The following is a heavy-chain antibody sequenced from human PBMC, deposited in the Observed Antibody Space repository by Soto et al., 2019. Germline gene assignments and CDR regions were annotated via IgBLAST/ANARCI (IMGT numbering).Heavy chain of an antibody. D-gene: IGHD6-19*01. CDR3: AREGGWSQVP. Sequence: QVQLQESGPGLVKPSQTLSLTCTVSGGSISSCGYYWSWIRQHPGKGLEWIGYIYYSGSTYYNPSLNSRVTLSVDTAKNQVSLKLSSVTAADTAVYYCAREGGWSQVPWGQGTLVTVAS. CDR1: GGSISSCGYY. V-gene: IGHV4-31*03. CDR2: IYYSGST. J-gene: IGHJ5*02.